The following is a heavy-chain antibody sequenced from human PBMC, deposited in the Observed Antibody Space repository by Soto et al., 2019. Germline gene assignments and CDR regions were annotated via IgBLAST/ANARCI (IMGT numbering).Heavy chain of an antibody. Sequence: GGSLRLSCAASGFTFSTYWMDWVRQTPGKGLEWVANINQDGSEKNYVDSVKGRFAIYRDNAKNSLYLQMSSLTAEDSALYYCSRSLNSWGQGTLVTVSS. CDR1: GFTFSTYW. CDR2: INQDGSEK. CDR3: SRSLNS. J-gene: IGHJ4*02. V-gene: IGHV3-7*01.